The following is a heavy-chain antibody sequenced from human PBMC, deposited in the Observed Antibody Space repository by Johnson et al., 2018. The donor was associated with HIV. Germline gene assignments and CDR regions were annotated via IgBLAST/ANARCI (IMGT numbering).Heavy chain of an antibody. CDR3: TTGGVSSGYYFFH. D-gene: IGHD3-22*01. J-gene: IGHJ3*01. V-gene: IGHV3-15*01. Sequence: VQLVESGGGVVKPGGSLRLSCAASGFTFSNAWMTWVRQAPGKGLEWVGRIKSKTDGGTTDYAATVKGRFSISRDDSKNTLFLQMNSLKTEDTAVYYCTTGGVSSGYYFFHWGQGTMVTVSS. CDR2: IKSKTDGGTT. CDR1: GFTFSNAW.